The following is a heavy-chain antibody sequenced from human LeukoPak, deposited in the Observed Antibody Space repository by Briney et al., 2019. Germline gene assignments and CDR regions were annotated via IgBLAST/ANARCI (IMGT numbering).Heavy chain of an antibody. CDR1: GVSISTYY. CDR2: IYYSGST. J-gene: IGHJ4*02. D-gene: IGHD3-22*01. Sequence: PSETLSLTCTVSGVSISTYYWSWIRQPPGKRLEYLGYIYYSGSTSYNPSLKGRVTISVDTSKNQFSLQLSSVTAADTAVYYCARGSMFYYDSSGYGRGVDYWGQGTLVTVSS. CDR3: ARGSMFYYDSSGYGRGVDY. V-gene: IGHV4-59*01.